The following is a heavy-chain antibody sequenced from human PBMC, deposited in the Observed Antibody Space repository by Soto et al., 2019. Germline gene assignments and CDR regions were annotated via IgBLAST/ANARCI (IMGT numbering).Heavy chain of an antibody. V-gene: IGHV3-21*01. Sequence: ARSLRLSGAASAFTFSRYSRNWVSQAPAKGLEWVSSISSSSSYIYYADSVKGRFTISRDNAKNSLYLQMNSMRAEDTAVYYCARLDDYYYDSSGYHPSSYYGMDVWGQGTTVTVSS. J-gene: IGHJ6*02. CDR3: ARLDDYYYDSSGYHPSSYYGMDV. CDR2: ISSSSSYI. D-gene: IGHD3-22*01. CDR1: AFTFSRYS.